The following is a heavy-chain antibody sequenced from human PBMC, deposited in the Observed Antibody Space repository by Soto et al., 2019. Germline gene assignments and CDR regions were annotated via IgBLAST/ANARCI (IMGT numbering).Heavy chain of an antibody. CDR2: ITSSSSTI. CDR3: ARGPHCSTSSCYEDENWFDP. Sequence: EVQLVESGGGLVQPGGSLRLSCAASGFTFSSYSMNWVRQAPGKGLEWVSYITSSSSTIYYADSVKGRFIISRDNAKNSLYLQMNSLREEDTAVYYCARGPHCSTSSCYEDENWFDPWGQGTLVTVSS. D-gene: IGHD2-2*01. CDR1: GFTFSSYS. V-gene: IGHV3-48*02. J-gene: IGHJ5*02.